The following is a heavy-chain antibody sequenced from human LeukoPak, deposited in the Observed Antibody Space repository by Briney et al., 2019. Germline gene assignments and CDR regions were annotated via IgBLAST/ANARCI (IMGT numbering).Heavy chain of an antibody. CDR3: AREGDY. V-gene: IGHV3-30*01. J-gene: IGHJ4*02. CDR1: GFTFSSYA. CDR2: ISYDGSNK. Sequence: GGSLRLSCAASGFTFSSYAMHWVRQAPGKGLEWVAVISYDGSNKYYADSMKGRFTISRDNSKNTLYLQMNSLRAEDTAVYYCAREGDYWGQGTLVTVSS.